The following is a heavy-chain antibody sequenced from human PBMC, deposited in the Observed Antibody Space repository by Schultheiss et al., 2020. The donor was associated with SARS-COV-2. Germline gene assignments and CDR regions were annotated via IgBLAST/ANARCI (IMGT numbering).Heavy chain of an antibody. D-gene: IGHD6-6*01. CDR2: IWYDGSNK. Sequence: GGSLRLSCAASGFTFSGYWMSWVRQAPGKGLEWVAVIWYDGSNKYYADSVKGRFTISRDNSKNTLYLQMNSLRAEDTAVYYCAKRGDGSSGYFDYWGQGTLVTVSS. J-gene: IGHJ4*02. CDR3: AKRGDGSSGYFDY. CDR1: GFTFSGYW. V-gene: IGHV3-33*06.